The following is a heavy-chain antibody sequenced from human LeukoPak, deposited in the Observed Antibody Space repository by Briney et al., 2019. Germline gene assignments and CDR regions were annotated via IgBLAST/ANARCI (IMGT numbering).Heavy chain of an antibody. CDR3: ARTSKQFSSSSYYYYMDV. D-gene: IGHD6-13*01. Sequence: GGSLRLSCAASGFTFSSYSMNWVRQAPGKGLEWVSSISSSSSYIYYADSVKGRFTISRDNAKNSLYLQMNSLRAEDTAVYYCARTSKQFSSSSYYYYMDVWGKGTTVTVSS. CDR2: ISSSSSYI. J-gene: IGHJ6*03. V-gene: IGHV3-21*01. CDR1: GFTFSSYS.